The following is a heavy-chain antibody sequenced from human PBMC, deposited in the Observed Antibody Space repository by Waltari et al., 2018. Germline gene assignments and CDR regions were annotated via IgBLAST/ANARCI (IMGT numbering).Heavy chain of an antibody. J-gene: IGHJ3*02. D-gene: IGHD1-26*01. CDR3: ARGGLVGATKGFRNAFDI. CDR1: GYTFTGYY. Sequence: QVQLVQSGAEVKKPGASVKVSCKASGYTFTGYYMHWVRQAPGQGLEWMGWINPNSGGTNYEQKFQGRVTMTRDTSISTAYMELSRLRSDDTAVYYCARGGLVGATKGFRNAFDIWGQGTMVTVSS. CDR2: INPNSGGT. V-gene: IGHV1-2*02.